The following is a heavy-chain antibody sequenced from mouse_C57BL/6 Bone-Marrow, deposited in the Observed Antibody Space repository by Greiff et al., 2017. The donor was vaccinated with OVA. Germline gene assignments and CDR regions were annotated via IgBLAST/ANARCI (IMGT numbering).Heavy chain of an antibody. J-gene: IGHJ3*01. CDR2: IDPANGNT. D-gene: IGHD2-3*01. CDR1: GFNIKSTY. V-gene: IGHV14-3*01. CDR3: APEDDGYRAWFAY. Sequence: EVQLVESVAELVRPGASVKLSCTASGFNIKSTYMHWVKQRPEQGLEWIGRIDPANGNTKYAPKFQGKATITADTSSNTAYLQLSSLTSEDTAIYYCAPEDDGYRAWFAYWGQGTLVTVSA.